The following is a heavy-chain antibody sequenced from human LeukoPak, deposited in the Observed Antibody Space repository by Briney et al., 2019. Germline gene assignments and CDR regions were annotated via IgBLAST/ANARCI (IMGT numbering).Heavy chain of an antibody. J-gene: IGHJ4*02. Sequence: SETLSLTCTVSGGSISSSSFYWGWIRRPPGKGLEWIGTIYYSGSTYYNPSLKSRVTISEDTSKNQFSLKLTSVTAADTAVYYCARVGYSHGPFDYWGQGTLVTVSS. V-gene: IGHV4-39*07. CDR1: GGSISSSSFY. CDR3: ARVGYSHGPFDY. CDR2: IYYSGST. D-gene: IGHD5-12*01.